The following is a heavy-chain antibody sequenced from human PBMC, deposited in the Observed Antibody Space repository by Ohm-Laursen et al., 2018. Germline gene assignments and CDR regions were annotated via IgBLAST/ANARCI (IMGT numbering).Heavy chain of an antibody. CDR3: ALLPTAIRSMAV. CDR1: WFSLSTSGVG. J-gene: IGHJ6*02. D-gene: IGHD2-2*02. Sequence: PTQTLLFTCSFSWFSLSTSGVGVGWSHQPPGEALESLAVIYWDDDKRYSPSLKRRLTITKDTSKNQVVLTMTNMDPVDSATYYCALLPTAIRSMAVWGQGTTVTVSS. V-gene: IGHV2-5*02. CDR2: IYWDDDK.